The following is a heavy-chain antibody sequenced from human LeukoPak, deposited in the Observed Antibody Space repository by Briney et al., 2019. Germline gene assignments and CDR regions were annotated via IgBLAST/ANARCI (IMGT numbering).Heavy chain of an antibody. CDR3: AGGNSMDV. Sequence: GGSLRLSCAVSGFPFSNSWMYWVRQAPGKGLEGVANIKSDGSGISYVDSVKGRFIISRDNARNSLYLQMNSLRVEDAAVYFCAGGNSMDVWGKGTAVTVSS. J-gene: IGHJ6*04. V-gene: IGHV3-7*03. CDR2: IKSDGSGI. D-gene: IGHD1/OR15-1a*01. CDR1: GFPFSNSW.